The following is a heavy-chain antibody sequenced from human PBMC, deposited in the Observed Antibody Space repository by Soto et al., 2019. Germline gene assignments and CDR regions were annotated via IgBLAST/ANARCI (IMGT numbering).Heavy chain of an antibody. V-gene: IGHV4-4*02. CDR3: ARDRPSEYTYGSSGWSDT. J-gene: IGHJ5*02. CDR2: IYHSGST. Sequence: SETLSLTCGVSGGSISSYYWWSWVRQPPGRGLEWIGEIYHSGSTNYNPSLKSRVTISVDKSKDQFSLELTSVTAADTAVYFCARDRPSEYTYGSSGWSDTWGQGTLVTVSS. D-gene: IGHD5-18*01. CDR1: GGSISSYYW.